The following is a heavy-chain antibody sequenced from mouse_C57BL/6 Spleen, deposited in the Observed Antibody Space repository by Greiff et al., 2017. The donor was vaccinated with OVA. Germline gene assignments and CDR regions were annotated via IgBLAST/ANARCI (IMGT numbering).Heavy chain of an antibody. J-gene: IGHJ4*01. D-gene: IGHD2-3*01. V-gene: IGHV1-52*01. CDR2: IDPSDSET. CDR1: GYTFTSYW. Sequence: QVQLQQPGAELVRPGSSVKLSCKASGYTFTSYWMHWVKQRPIQGLEWIGNIDPSDSETHYNQKFKDKATLTVDKSSSTAYMQLSSLTSEDSAVYYCAREGGWLLRGYAMDYWGQGTSVTVSS. CDR3: AREGGWLLRGYAMDY.